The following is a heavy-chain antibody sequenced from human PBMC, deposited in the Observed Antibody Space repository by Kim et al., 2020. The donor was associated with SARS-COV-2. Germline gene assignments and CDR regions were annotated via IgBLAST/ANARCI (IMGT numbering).Heavy chain of an antibody. Sequence: SETLSLTCAVYGGSFSGYYWSWIRQPPGKGLEWIGEINHSGSTNYNPSLKSRVTISVDTSKNQFSLKLSSVTAADTAVYYCARGAGRRVRGVIYYYYGMDVWGQGTTVTVSS. J-gene: IGHJ6*02. CDR1: GGSFSGYY. CDR2: INHSGST. V-gene: IGHV4-34*01. D-gene: IGHD3-10*01. CDR3: ARGAGRRVRGVIYYYYGMDV.